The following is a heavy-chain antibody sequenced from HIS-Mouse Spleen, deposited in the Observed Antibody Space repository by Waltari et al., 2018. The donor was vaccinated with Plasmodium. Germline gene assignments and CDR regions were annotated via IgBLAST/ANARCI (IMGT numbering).Heavy chain of an antibody. Sequence: VPLVQPRAVVEKPGSSVKVSCKASLGPFPSYATSRVRQAPGQGLEWLGGSIPIFGTANYAQKFQGRVTITADESTSTAYMELSSLRSEDTAVYYCARRYSSSAHWYFDLWGRGTLVTVSS. CDR1: LGPFPSYA. CDR2: SIPIFGTA. D-gene: IGHD6-6*01. V-gene: IGHV1-69*01. CDR3: ARRYSSSAHWYFDL. J-gene: IGHJ2*01.